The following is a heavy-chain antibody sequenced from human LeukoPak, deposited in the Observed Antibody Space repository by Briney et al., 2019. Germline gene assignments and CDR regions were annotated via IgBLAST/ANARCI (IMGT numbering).Heavy chain of an antibody. J-gene: IGHJ5*02. CDR3: ARGLPAVVRGVFFHHWFDT. Sequence: SQTLSLTCAVSGYPISRGGYFWNWLRQTPGKGLEWIGFTYETGSTDYNPSLRGRVTILLDRSRNQFTLTQTFVTAADRAVFFCARGLPAVVRGVFFHHWFDTWGQGTLVTVSS. D-gene: IGHD3-10*01. CDR1: GYPISRGGYF. CDR2: TYETGST. V-gene: IGHV4-30-2*01.